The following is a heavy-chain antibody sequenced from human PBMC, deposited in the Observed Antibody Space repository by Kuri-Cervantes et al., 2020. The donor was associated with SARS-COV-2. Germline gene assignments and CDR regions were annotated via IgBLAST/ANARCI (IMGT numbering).Heavy chain of an antibody. Sequence: GGSLRLSCAASGFTFSSYSMNWVRQAPGKGLEWVSPISSSSSYIYYADSVKGRLTISRDNAKNSLCLQMNSLRAEDTAVYYCARVTTVTEGYWGQGTLVTVSS. D-gene: IGHD4-11*01. CDR3: ARVTTVTEGY. CDR2: ISSSSSYI. J-gene: IGHJ4*02. CDR1: GFTFSSYS. V-gene: IGHV3-21*01.